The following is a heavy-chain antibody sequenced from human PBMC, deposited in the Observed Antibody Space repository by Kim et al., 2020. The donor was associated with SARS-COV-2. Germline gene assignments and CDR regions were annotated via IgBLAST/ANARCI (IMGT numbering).Heavy chain of an antibody. D-gene: IGHD5-18*01. CDR2: ISWNSGSI. CDR1: GFTFDDYA. V-gene: IGHV3-9*01. CDR3: AKPIAGQLWFEVDIKNDAFDI. Sequence: GGSLRLSCAASGFTFDDYAMHWVRQAPGKGLEWVSGISWNSGSIGYADSVKGRFTISRDNAKNSLYLQMNSLRAEDTALYYCAKPIAGQLWFEVDIKNDAFDIWGQGTMVTVSS. J-gene: IGHJ3*02.